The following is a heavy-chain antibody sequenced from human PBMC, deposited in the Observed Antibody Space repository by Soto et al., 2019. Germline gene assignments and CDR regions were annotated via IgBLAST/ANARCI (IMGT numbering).Heavy chain of an antibody. D-gene: IGHD2-8*01. CDR1: GFTFSSYW. J-gene: IGHJ3*02. CDR2: IKQDGSEK. Sequence: VGSLRLSCAASGFTFSSYWMSWVRQAPGKGLEWVANIKQDGSEKYYVDSVKGRFTISRDNAKNSLYLQMNSLRAEDTAVYYCASRYCTNGVCFPDAFDIWGQGTMVTVSS. V-gene: IGHV3-7*03. CDR3: ASRYCTNGVCFPDAFDI.